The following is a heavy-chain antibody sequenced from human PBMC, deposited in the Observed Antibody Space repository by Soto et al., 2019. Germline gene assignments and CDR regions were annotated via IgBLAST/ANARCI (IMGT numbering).Heavy chain of an antibody. J-gene: IGHJ3*02. D-gene: IGHD6-13*01. CDR3: ASGSIAAAGPGAFDI. V-gene: IGHV1-69*13. CDR2: IIPIFGTA. Sequence: ASVKVSCKASGGTFSSYAISWVRQAPGQGLEWMGGIIPIFGTANYAQKFQGRVTITADESTSTAYMELSSLRSEDTAVYYCASGSIAAAGPGAFDIWGQGTRVTVSS. CDR1: GGTFSSYA.